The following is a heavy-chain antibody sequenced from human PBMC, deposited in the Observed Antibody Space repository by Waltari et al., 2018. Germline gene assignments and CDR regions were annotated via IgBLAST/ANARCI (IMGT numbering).Heavy chain of an antibody. V-gene: IGHV1-2*02. Sequence: QVQLVQSGTEVKKPGASVKVSCQASGYSFTHYHLHWVRQTPGQGLEWLGWINPKNGDTSYAQNFLGRVTMTRDTSINTVYMDLSGLRSDDTAVFYCARDPGPIVGAPDYWGQGTLVTVSS. J-gene: IGHJ4*02. CDR3: ARDPGPIVGAPDY. CDR2: INPKNGDT. CDR1: GYSFTHYH. D-gene: IGHD1-26*01.